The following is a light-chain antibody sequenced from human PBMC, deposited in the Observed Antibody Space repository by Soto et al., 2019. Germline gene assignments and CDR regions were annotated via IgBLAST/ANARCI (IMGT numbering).Light chain of an antibody. V-gene: IGKV3-20*01. CDR2: AAS. CDR3: QQFGSSPGFT. Sequence: ELVLAQSPGTLSLSPGERATLSCRASQSINTRYLAWYQQKPGHAPRRLIYAASSRATGIPDRFSGSGSGTGFAPTISRLEPEDFGVYYCQQFGSSPGFTFGPGTTVDIK. CDR1: QSINTRY. J-gene: IGKJ3*01.